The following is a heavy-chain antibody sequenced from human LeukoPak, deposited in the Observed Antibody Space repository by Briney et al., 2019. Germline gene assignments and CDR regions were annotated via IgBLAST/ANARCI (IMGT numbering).Heavy chain of an antibody. CDR1: GRSFSGYY. D-gene: IGHD5-12*01. Sequence: SETLSLTCAVYGRSFSGYYWSWIRHPPGKGLEWIGEIHHSGSTNYNPSLKSRVTISVDTSKNQFSLKLSSVTAADTAVYYGASEQPGYSGYDSNYWGQGTLVTVSS. CDR3: ASEQPGYSGYDSNY. CDR2: IHHSGST. V-gene: IGHV4-34*01. J-gene: IGHJ4*02.